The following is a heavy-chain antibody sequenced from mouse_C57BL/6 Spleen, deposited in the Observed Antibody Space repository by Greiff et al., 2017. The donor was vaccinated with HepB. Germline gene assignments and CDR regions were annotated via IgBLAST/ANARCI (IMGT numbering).Heavy chain of an antibody. D-gene: IGHD4-1*01. V-gene: IGHV5-17*01. Sequence: EVKLVESGGGLVKPGGSLKLSCAASGFTFSDYGMHWVRQAPEKGLEWVAYISSGSSTIYYADTVKGRFTISRDNAKNTLFLQMTSLGSEDTAMYCCARMGPYYFDYWGQGTTLTVSS. J-gene: IGHJ2*01. CDR3: ARMGPYYFDY. CDR2: ISSGSSTI. CDR1: GFTFSDYG.